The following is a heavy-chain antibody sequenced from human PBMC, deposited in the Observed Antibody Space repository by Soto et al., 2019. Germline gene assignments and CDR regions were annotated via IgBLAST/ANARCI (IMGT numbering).Heavy chain of an antibody. V-gene: IGHV1-69*06. D-gene: IGHD3-22*01. Sequence: VASVKVSCKASGGTFSSYAISWVRQAPGQGLEWMGGIIPIFGTANYAQKFQGRVTITADKSTSTAYMELSSLRSEDTAVYYCAREMDSSGYSWYYFDYWGQGTLVTVSS. J-gene: IGHJ4*02. CDR3: AREMDSSGYSWYYFDY. CDR1: GGTFSSYA. CDR2: IIPIFGTA.